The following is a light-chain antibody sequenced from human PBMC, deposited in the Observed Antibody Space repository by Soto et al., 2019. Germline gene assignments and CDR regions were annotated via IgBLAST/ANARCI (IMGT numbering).Light chain of an antibody. CDR3: QKYYSCFT. CDR1: RSFDKW. V-gene: IGKV1-5*02. Sequence: DIEMTQSPSTLSVSLGDRVTIICRAIRSFDKWLAWSKQKSGKAPKLLIYEASNLQSAVPSRFGGSGSVTEFTIIINNLEHEDVYSYYCQKYYSCFTFGQGTTV. J-gene: IGKJ1*01. CDR2: EAS.